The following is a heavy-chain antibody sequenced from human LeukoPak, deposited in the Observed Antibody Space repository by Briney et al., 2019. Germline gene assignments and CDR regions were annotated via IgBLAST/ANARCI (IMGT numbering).Heavy chain of an antibody. Sequence: PGGSLRLSCAASGFTFSSYSMNWVRQAPGKGLEWVSSISSSSSYIYYADSVKGRFTISRDNAKNSLYLQMNRLRAEDTAVYYCARADSGTPYYFDYWGQGTLVTVSS. J-gene: IGHJ4*02. D-gene: IGHD5-12*01. V-gene: IGHV3-21*01. CDR3: ARADSGTPYYFDY. CDR2: ISSSSSYI. CDR1: GFTFSSYS.